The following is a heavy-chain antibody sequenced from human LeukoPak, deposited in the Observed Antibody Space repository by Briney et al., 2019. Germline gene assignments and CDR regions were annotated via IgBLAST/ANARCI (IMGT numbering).Heavy chain of an antibody. V-gene: IGHV3-7*01. D-gene: IGHD3-22*01. CDR2: IQQDGSEK. J-gene: IGHJ6*02. CDR3: ARDLSDGSGYYYGRIYGMDV. CDR1: GFSFSNYW. Sequence: TGGSLRLSCAASGFSFSNYWMSWVRQAPGKGLEWVANIQQDGSEKYYVDSVKGRFTISRDNAKNSLYLQMNSLRAEDTAVYYCARDLSDGSGYYYGRIYGMDVWGQGTTVTVSS.